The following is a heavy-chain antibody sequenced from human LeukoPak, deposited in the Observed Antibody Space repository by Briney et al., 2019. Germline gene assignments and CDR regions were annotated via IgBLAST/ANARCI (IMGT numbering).Heavy chain of an antibody. V-gene: IGHV3-7*02. J-gene: IGHJ1*01. CDR3: ATYSSSYAEYFQH. CDR1: GFTFSSHW. Sequence: GGSLRLSCAASGFTFSSHWMSWVRQAPGKGLEWVANIKQDGSEKYYVDSVKGRFTISRDNAKNSLYLQMNSLRDEDTAVYYCATYSSSYAEYFQHWGQGTLVTVSS. D-gene: IGHD6-13*01. CDR2: IKQDGSEK.